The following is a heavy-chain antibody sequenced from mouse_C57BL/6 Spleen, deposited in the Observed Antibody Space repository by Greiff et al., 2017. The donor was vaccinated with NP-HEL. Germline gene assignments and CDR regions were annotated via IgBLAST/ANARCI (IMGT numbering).Heavy chain of an antibody. J-gene: IGHJ1*03. Sequence: QVQLQQSGPELVKPGASVKISCKASGYAFSSSWMNWVKQRPGKGLEWIGRIYPGDGDTNYNGKFKGKATLTADKSSSTAYMQLSSLTSEDSAVYFCARGPYYGSSHWYFDVWGTGTTVTVSS. CDR3: ARGPYYGSSHWYFDV. V-gene: IGHV1-82*01. D-gene: IGHD1-1*01. CDR1: GYAFSSSW. CDR2: IYPGDGDT.